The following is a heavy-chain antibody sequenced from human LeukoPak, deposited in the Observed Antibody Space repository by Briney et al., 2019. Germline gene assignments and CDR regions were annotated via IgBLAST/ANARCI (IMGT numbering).Heavy chain of an antibody. Sequence: GGSLRLSCAASGFTFSNYEMNWVRQAPGKGLEWVGRITNKAKSYTTVYAASVRGRFVISRDDSKDSLYLQMNSLKTEDTAVHYCVSVSAGLAEYWGQGTRVTVSS. CDR3: VSVSAGLAEY. D-gene: IGHD2/OR15-2a*01. V-gene: IGHV3-72*01. J-gene: IGHJ4*02. CDR1: GFTFSNYE. CDR2: ITNKAKSYTT.